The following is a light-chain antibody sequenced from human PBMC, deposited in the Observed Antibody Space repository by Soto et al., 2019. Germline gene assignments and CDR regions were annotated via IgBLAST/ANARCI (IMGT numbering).Light chain of an antibody. Sequence: QAVVTQPPSVSGAPGQRVTISCTGTTSNIWAGYDVHWYQQLPGTAPKLVIYGNTNRPSGVPDRFAGSKSGTSASLAITGLQAEDEADYYCQSYDSSLSGWVFGSGTKVTVL. CDR1: TSNIWAGYD. J-gene: IGLJ1*01. V-gene: IGLV1-40*01. CDR2: GNT. CDR3: QSYDSSLSGWV.